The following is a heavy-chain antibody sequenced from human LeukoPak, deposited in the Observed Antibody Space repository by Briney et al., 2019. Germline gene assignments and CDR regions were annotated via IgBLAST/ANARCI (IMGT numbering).Heavy chain of an antibody. Sequence: PSETLSLTCTVSGGSISSGGYYWSWIRQHPGKGLEWIGCIYYSGSTYYNPSLKSRVTISVDTSKNQFSLKLSSVTAADTAVYYCARERDDYPPGRFDPWGQGTLVTVSS. CDR1: GGSISSGGYY. V-gene: IGHV4-31*03. CDR2: IYYSGST. J-gene: IGHJ5*02. CDR3: ARERDDYPPGRFDP. D-gene: IGHD5-12*01.